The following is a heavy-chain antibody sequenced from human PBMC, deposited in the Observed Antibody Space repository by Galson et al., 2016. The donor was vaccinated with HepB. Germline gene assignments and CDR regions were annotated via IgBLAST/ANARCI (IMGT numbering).Heavy chain of an antibody. Sequence: QSGAEVKKPGESLRISCMGSGYTFTSYWITWVRQMPGKGLEWMGRIDPSDSYSNYSPSLQGHVTISDDKSISTAYLQWSSLRASDTAMYYCARHGPMSSRYFDYWGQGTLVTVSS. D-gene: IGHD6-13*01. CDR3: ARHGPMSSRYFDY. V-gene: IGHV5-10-1*01. CDR2: IDPSDSYS. J-gene: IGHJ4*02. CDR1: GYTFTSYW.